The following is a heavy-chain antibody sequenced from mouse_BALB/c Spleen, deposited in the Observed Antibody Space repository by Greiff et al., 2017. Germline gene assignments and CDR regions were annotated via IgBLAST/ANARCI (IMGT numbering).Heavy chain of an antibody. CDR3: ARDGNYEFAY. D-gene: IGHD2-1*01. J-gene: IGHJ3*01. V-gene: IGHV2-9*02. Sequence: VKLMESGPGLVAPSQSLSITCTVSGFSLTSYGVHWVRQPPGKGLEWLGVIWAGGSTNYNSALMSRLSISKDNSKSQVFLKMNSLQTDDTAMYYCARDGNYEFAYWGQGTLVTVSA. CDR1: GFSLTSYG. CDR2: IWAGGST.